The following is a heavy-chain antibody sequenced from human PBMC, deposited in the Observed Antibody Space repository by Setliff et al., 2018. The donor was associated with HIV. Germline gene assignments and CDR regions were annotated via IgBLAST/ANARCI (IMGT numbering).Heavy chain of an antibody. D-gene: IGHD2-2*01. CDR2: LSANAAYT. CDR1: GFTFSTYA. CDR3: AKGAVPAAIGGYYFDS. J-gene: IGHJ4*02. V-gene: IGHV3-23*01. Sequence: PGGSLRLSCAASGFTFSTYAMTWVRQAPGKGLEWVSTLSANAAYTFYTDSVRGRFTISRDNSKNTLYLQMNSLRAEDTAVYFCAKGAVPAAIGGYYFDSWGQGTLVTVSS.